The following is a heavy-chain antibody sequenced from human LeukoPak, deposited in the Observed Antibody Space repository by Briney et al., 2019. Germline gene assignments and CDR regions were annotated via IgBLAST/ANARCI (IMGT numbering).Heavy chain of an antibody. Sequence: PSETLSLTCTVSGASINDHYWSWIRQPPGKGLEWIGNKYYAGSTSTNPSLESRVTISVDTSKNQFSLNLYSVTAADTAVYYCARHRFAWYDFDVWGQGTRVTVS. CDR2: KYYAGST. CDR1: GASINDHY. V-gene: IGHV4-59*08. J-gene: IGHJ3*01. CDR3: ARHRFAWYDFDV. D-gene: IGHD3-9*01.